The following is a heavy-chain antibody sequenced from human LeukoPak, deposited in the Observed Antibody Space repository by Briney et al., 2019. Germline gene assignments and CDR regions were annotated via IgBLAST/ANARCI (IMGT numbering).Heavy chain of an antibody. Sequence: GGSLRLSCAASGSILSSYWMHWVRQAPGKGLVWVSRISSDGSNTRYADSVKGRLTISRDNAKNTLYLQMNSLRAEDTAVYYCARGYYYGMDVWGQGTTVTVSS. CDR1: GSILSSYW. J-gene: IGHJ6*02. V-gene: IGHV3-74*01. CDR2: ISSDGSNT. CDR3: ARGYYYGMDV.